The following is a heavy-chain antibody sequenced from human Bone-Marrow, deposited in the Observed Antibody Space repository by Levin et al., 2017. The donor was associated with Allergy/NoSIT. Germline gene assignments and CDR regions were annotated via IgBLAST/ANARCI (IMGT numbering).Heavy chain of an antibody. CDR2: IWSDGSKT. CDR3: ATTTLTDAFDI. D-gene: IGHD1-1*01. Sequence: SCAASEFDFSYYNMHWVRQTPGKGLEWVALIWSDGSKTFYADSVKGRFTISRDNSKDMVYLHINSPRVDDTAVYYCATTTLTDAFDIWGQGTMVIVSS. V-gene: IGHV3-33*01. J-gene: IGHJ3*02. CDR1: EFDFSYYN.